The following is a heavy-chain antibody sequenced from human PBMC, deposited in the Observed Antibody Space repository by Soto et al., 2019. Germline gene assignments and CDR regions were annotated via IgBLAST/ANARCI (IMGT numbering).Heavy chain of an antibody. Sequence: QVQLQQWGAGLLKPSETLSLTCTVYGGSFSDYCWSWIRQPPGKGLEWIGEVDHWGTNFFHPSLKGRVPISIDTFKRLFSLNWRSVTDADTAVYFCAIGRDAAMIGKGIWFDPWGQGTLVTVSS. J-gene: IGHJ5*02. V-gene: IGHV4-34*01. CDR2: VDHWGTN. CDR3: AIGRDAAMIGKGIWFDP. D-gene: IGHD5-12*01. CDR1: GGSFSDYC.